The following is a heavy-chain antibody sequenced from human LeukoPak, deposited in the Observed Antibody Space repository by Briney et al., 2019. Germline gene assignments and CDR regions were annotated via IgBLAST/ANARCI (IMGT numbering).Heavy chain of an antibody. D-gene: IGHD6-13*01. V-gene: IGHV3-23*01. Sequence: GGSLRLSCAASGFTFSSYGMHWVRQAPGKGPEWVSTFSRSGPDTYYADSVKGRFTIFRDNSKNTLYLQMNSLRAEDTAVYYCAKGSLGSWYYFDYWGQGTLVTVSS. CDR1: GFTFSSYG. CDR2: FSRSGPDT. J-gene: IGHJ4*02. CDR3: AKGSLGSWYYFDY.